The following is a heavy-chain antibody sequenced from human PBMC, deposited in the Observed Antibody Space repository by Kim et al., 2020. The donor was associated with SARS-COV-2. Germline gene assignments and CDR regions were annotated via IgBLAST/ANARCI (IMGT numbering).Heavy chain of an antibody. J-gene: IGHJ4*02. V-gene: IGHV4-34*01. D-gene: IGHD6-6*01. CDR3: ARGYSSSSRFDY. CDR2: INHSGST. Sequence: SETLSLTCAVYGGSFSGYYWSWIRQPPGKGLEWIGEINHSGSTNYNPSLKSRVTISVDTSKNQFSLKLSSVTAADTAVYYCARGYSSSSRFDYWGQGTLV. CDR1: GGSFSGYY.